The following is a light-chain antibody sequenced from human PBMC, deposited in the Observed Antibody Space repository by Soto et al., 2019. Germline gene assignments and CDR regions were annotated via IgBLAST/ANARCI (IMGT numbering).Light chain of an antibody. Sequence: DIQMTQSPSTLSASVGDRVTITCRASQSISSWLAWYQQKPGEAPKLLIYDASSLESGVPSRFSGSGSGTEFTLTISSLQPDDFATYYCQQSYSTPWTFGQGTKVDIK. CDR1: QSISSW. J-gene: IGKJ1*01. V-gene: IGKV1-5*01. CDR2: DAS. CDR3: QQSYSTPWT.